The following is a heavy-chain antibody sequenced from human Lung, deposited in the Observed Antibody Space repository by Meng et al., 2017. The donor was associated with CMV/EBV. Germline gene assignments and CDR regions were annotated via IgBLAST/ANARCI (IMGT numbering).Heavy chain of an antibody. V-gene: IGHV1-2*02. D-gene: IGHD2-15*01. CDR2: INPNSGDT. J-gene: IGHJ6*02. CDR1: GYNFTGYY. CDR3: ARVKRYCTGGSCSSTGYYGMDV. Sequence: ASVKVSCKASGYNFTGYYMHWVRQAPGQGLEWMGWINPNSGDTNYAQKFQGRVTMTGDTSITTAYMELSRLRSDDMAVYYCARVKRYCTGGSCSSTGYYGMDVWGQGTRVTVSS.